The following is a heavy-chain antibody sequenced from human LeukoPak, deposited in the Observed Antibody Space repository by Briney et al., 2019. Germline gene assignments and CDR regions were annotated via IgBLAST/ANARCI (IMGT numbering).Heavy chain of an antibody. CDR1: GGSISSGDYY. CDR2: IYYSGST. Sequence: SETLSLTCTVSGGSISSGDYYWSWIRQPPGKGLEWIGYIYYSGSTYYNPSLKSRVTISVDTSKNQSSLKLSPVTAADTAVYYCARIGGITMVRGVPGYYFDYWGQGTLVTVSS. CDR3: ARIGGITMVRGVPGYYFDY. D-gene: IGHD3-10*01. V-gene: IGHV4-30-4*01. J-gene: IGHJ4*02.